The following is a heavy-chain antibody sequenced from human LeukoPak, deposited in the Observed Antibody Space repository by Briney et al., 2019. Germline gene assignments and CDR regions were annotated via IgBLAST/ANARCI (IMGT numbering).Heavy chain of an antibody. Sequence: GGSLRLSCAASGFTFSDYYMSWIRQAPGKGLEFVSSISSSSSFIYYADSVKGRFTISRDNAKKSLSLQMNSLRADDTAVYYCARGYSSSWYLDWGQGTLVTVSS. CDR1: GFTFSDYY. D-gene: IGHD6-13*01. J-gene: IGHJ4*02. V-gene: IGHV3-11*06. CDR2: ISSSSSFI. CDR3: ARGYSSSWYLD.